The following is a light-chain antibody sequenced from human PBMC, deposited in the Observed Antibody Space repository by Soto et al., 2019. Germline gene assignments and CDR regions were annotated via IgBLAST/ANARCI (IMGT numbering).Light chain of an antibody. CDR3: MQATQSTWT. J-gene: IGKJ1*01. CDR1: QSLVHSDGNTY. CDR2: KVS. Sequence: DIVMTQTPLSSPVTLGQAASISCRSSQSLVHSDGNTYLSWFHPRPGQPPRLLIYKVSDRFSGVPERFSGSGAGTDFTLTISRVVAEDVGLYYCMQATQSTWTFGQGTKVEIK. V-gene: IGKV2-24*01.